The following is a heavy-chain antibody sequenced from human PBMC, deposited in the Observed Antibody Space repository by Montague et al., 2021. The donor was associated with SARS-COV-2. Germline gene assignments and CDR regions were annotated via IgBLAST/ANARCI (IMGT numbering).Heavy chain of an antibody. CDR3: ARVSRITIFEVVGWFDP. CDR1: GGSISSYY. J-gene: IGHJ5*02. V-gene: IGHV4-59*01. D-gene: IGHD3-3*01. CDR2: IYYSGST. Sequence: SETLSLTCTVSGGSISSYYWSWIRQPPGKGLEWIGYIYYSGSTIYNPSLKSRVTISVDTSKNQFSLKLSSATAADTAVYYCARVSRITIFEVVGWFDPWGQGTLVTVSS.